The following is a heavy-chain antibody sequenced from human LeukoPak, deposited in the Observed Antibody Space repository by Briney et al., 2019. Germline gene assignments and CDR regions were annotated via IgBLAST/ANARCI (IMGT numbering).Heavy chain of an antibody. CDR3: AKGDVDSPMNFYH. D-gene: IGHD5-12*01. CDR2: INWDGGST. J-gene: IGHJ4*02. Sequence: PGGSLRLSCAASGFIFDDFTLHWVRQAPGKGLEWVSLINWDGGSTYYADSVKARFTISRDNSKNSLYLQMDSLTTEDTVFYYCAKGDVDSPMNFYHWGQGTLVTVSS. CDR1: GFIFDDFT. V-gene: IGHV3-43*01.